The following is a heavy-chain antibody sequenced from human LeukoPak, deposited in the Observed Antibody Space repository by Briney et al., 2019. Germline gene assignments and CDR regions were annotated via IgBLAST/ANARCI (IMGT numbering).Heavy chain of an antibody. CDR1: GFTFSNAW. V-gene: IGHV3-15*01. D-gene: IGHD3-3*01. J-gene: IGHJ4*02. CDR3: TTDLTLLRFLEWLSDY. Sequence: PGGSLRLSCAASGFTFSNAWMSWVRQAPGKGLEWVGRIKSKTDGGTTDYAAPVKGRFTISRDDSKNTLYLQMNSLKTEDTAVYYCTTDLTLLRFLEWLSDYWGQGTLVTVSS. CDR2: IKSKTDGGTT.